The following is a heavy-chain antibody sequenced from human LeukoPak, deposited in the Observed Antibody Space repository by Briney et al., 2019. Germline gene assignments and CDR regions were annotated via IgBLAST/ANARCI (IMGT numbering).Heavy chain of an antibody. J-gene: IGHJ6*02. Sequence: PGGSLRLSCAASGFTFSSYGMHWVRQAPGKGLEWVAVISYDGSNNYYAASVKGRFTISRDNSKKPLYLIMNSLRAEDTAVYYCAKGNYDILTGPGSYYGMDVWGQGTTVTVSS. V-gene: IGHV3-30*18. CDR3: AKGNYDILTGPGSYYGMDV. D-gene: IGHD3-9*01. CDR1: GFTFSSYG. CDR2: ISYDGSNN.